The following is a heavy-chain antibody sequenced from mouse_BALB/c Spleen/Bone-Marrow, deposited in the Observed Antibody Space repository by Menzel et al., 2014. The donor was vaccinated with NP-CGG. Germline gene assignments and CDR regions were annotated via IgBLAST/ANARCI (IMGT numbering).Heavy chain of an antibody. V-gene: IGHV5-12-2*01. Sequence: DVKLVESGGGLVQPGGSLKLSCTASGFTFSSYSMSWVRQTPEKRLEWVAYISNGGGSTYYPDAVKGRFTISRDNAKNSLYLLMSSLKSEDTAMYYCTRHGEVRRFYYALDDWGQGTSVTVSS. CDR3: TRHGEVRRFYYALDD. CDR2: ISNGGGST. CDR1: GFTFSSYS. J-gene: IGHJ4*01. D-gene: IGHD2-14*01.